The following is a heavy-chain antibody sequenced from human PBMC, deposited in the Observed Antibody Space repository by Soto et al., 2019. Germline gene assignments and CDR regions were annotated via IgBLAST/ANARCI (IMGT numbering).Heavy chain of an antibody. CDR2: ISYDGSNK. Sequence: GGSLRLSCAASGFTFSSYGMHWVRQAPGKGLEWVAVISYDGSNKYYADSVKGRFTISRDNSKNTLYLQMNSLRAEDTAVYYCAKLPTRGVHLGELSLYRSGRYSYHMDVWGQGTTVTVSS. V-gene: IGHV3-30*18. J-gene: IGHJ6*02. CDR1: GFTFSSYG. CDR3: AKLPTRGVHLGELSLYRSGRYSYHMDV. D-gene: IGHD3-16*02.